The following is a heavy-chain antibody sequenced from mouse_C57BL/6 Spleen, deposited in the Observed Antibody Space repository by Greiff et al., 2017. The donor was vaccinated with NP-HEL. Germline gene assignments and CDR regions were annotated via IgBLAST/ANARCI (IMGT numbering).Heavy chain of an antibody. Sequence: QVQLQQSGAELVKPGASVKLSCTASGYTFTSYDINWVKQRPGQGLEWIGWIYPRDGSTKYNEKFKGKATLTVDTSSSTAYMELLSLTSEDSAVYFWASSGSGYGFAYWGQGTLVTVSA. CDR2: IYPRDGST. J-gene: IGHJ3*01. D-gene: IGHD3-2*02. V-gene: IGHV1-85*01. CDR1: GYTFTSYD. CDR3: ASSGSGYGFAY.